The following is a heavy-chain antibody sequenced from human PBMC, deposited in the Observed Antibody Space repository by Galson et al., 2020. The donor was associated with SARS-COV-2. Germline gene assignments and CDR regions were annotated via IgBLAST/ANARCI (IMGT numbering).Heavy chain of an antibody. CDR2: ISSSSSYI. Sequence: GGSLRLSCAASGFTFSSYSMNWVRQAPGKGLEWVSSISSSSSYIYYADSVKGRFTISRDNAKNSLYLQMNSLRAEDTAVYYCAREGIERAATGYWGQGTLVTVSS. D-gene: IGHD6-13*01. CDR3: AREGIERAATGY. V-gene: IGHV3-21*01. J-gene: IGHJ4*02. CDR1: GFTFSSYS.